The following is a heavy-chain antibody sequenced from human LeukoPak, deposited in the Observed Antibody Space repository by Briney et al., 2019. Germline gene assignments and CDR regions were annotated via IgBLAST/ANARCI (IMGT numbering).Heavy chain of an antibody. J-gene: IGHJ6*04. CDR1: GFTFSSYT. CDR3: ARDPGGYSSGGELDV. Sequence: GRSLRLSCAASGFTFSSYTMNWVRRALGKGLEWVSSISSSSSYIYYADSVKGRFTISRDNAKNSLYLQMNSPRAEDMAVYYCARDPGGYSSGGELDVWGKGTTVTVSS. D-gene: IGHD6-19*01. V-gene: IGHV3-21*01. CDR2: ISSSSSYI.